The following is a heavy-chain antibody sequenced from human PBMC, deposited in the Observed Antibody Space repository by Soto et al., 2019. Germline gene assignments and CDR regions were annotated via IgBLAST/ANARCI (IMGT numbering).Heavy chain of an antibody. D-gene: IGHD1-26*01. Sequence: QPGGSLRLSCAASGFIFEKFGMSWVRQAPGKGLEWISSISGSGFKKYYADSVKGRFTISRDNSKSTVYLELNNLSAEDTAVYHCAKNQGVELVPLATVDWFDPWGQGSVVTVSS. CDR1: GFIFEKFG. J-gene: IGHJ5*02. CDR3: AKNQGVELVPLATVDWFDP. V-gene: IGHV3-23*01. CDR2: ISGSGFKK.